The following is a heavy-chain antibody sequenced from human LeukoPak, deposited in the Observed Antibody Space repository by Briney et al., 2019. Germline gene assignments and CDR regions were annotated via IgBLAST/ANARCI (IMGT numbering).Heavy chain of an antibody. CDR1: GFTFSSYW. V-gene: IGHV3-7*01. D-gene: IGHD4-17*01. CDR3: AKDSWDYGDYFFDY. Sequence: GGSLRLSCAASGFTFSSYWMSWVRQAPGKGLEWVDNIKQDGSEKYYVDSVKGRFTISRDNAKNSLYLQMNSLRAEDTAVYYCAKDSWDYGDYFFDYWGQGTLVTVCS. CDR2: IKQDGSEK. J-gene: IGHJ4*02.